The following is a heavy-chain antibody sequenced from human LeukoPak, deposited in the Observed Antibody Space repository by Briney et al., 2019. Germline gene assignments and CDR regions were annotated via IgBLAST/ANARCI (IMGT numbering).Heavy chain of an antibody. CDR1: GGSISSYY. CDR2: IYYSGST. V-gene: IGHV4-59*08. CDR3: ARMLYYGSGSPFGYYYYYGMDV. Sequence: PSETLSLTCTVSGGSISSYYWSWIRQPPGKGLEWIGYIYYSGSTNYNPSLKSRVTISVDTSKNQFSLKLSSVTAADTAVYYCARMLYYGSGSPFGYYYYYGMDVWGQGTTVTVSS. J-gene: IGHJ6*02. D-gene: IGHD3-10*01.